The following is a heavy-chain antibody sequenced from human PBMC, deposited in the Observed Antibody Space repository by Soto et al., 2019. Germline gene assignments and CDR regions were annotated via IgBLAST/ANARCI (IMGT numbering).Heavy chain of an antibody. Sequence: QVQLVESGGGVVQPGRSLRLSCAASGFTFSSYAMHWVRQAPGKGLEWVAAISYDGSNKYYADSVKGRFTISRDNSKNTLYLQMNSLRAEDTAVYYCARDEERMYLSYYYYYGMDVWGQGTTVTVSS. D-gene: IGHD2-15*01. CDR1: GFTFSSYA. J-gene: IGHJ6*02. CDR3: ARDEERMYLSYYYYYGMDV. CDR2: ISYDGSNK. V-gene: IGHV3-30-3*01.